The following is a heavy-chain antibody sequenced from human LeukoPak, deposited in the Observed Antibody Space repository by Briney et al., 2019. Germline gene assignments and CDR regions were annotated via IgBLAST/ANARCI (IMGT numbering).Heavy chain of an antibody. CDR1: GFTFSSYT. D-gene: IGHD2/OR15-2a*01. V-gene: IGHV3-33*08. J-gene: IGHJ4*02. Sequence: GGSLRLSCAASGFTFSSYTMSWVRQAPGKGLEWGAVIWYDGSNKYYADSVKGRFTISRDNSKNTLYLQMNSLRAEDTAVYYCARGITRVLLLPGYWGQGTLVTVSS. CDR3: ARGITRVLLLPGY. CDR2: IWYDGSNK.